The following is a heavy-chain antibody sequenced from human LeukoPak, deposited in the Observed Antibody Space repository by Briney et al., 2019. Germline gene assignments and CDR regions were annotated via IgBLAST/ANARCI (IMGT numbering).Heavy chain of an antibody. D-gene: IGHD7-27*01. CDR2: IYHTGST. Sequence: SETLSLTCTISGGSVSDYYWSWIRQSPGKGLEWIGCIYHTGSTSYSPSLKSRVTISADTSQNQFSLKLSSVTAADTAVYYCASRKLGNDYWGQGTPVTVSS. CDR1: GGSVSDYY. CDR3: ASRKLGNDY. J-gene: IGHJ4*02. V-gene: IGHV4-59*02.